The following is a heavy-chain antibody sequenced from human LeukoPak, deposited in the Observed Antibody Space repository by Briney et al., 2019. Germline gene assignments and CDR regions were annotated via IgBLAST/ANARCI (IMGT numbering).Heavy chain of an antibody. CDR3: AREVDYSNTWAPFDY. J-gene: IGHJ4*02. Sequence: GGSLRLSCVVSGFTFSSYEMNWVRQAPGKGLEWVSYITKSGSTMFYADSVKGRFTISRDNAKNSLYLQMNSLGADDTAVYYCAREVDYSNTWAPFDYWGQGALVTVSS. V-gene: IGHV3-48*03. CDR1: GFTFSSYE. CDR2: ITKSGSTM. D-gene: IGHD6-13*01.